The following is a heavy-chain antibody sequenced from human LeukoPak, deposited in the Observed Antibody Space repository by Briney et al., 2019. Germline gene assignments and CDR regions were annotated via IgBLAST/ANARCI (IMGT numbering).Heavy chain of an antibody. Sequence: TSGTLSLTCAVSGGSISSSNWWSWVRQPPGKGLEWIGEIYHSGSTNYNPSLKSRVSISVDKFKNQFSLKLSSVTAADTAVYYCAREEVQDCSGGSCYWFDPWGQGTLVTSP. J-gene: IGHJ5*02. D-gene: IGHD2-15*01. CDR3: AREEVQDCSGGSCYWFDP. CDR2: IYHSGST. V-gene: IGHV4-4*02. CDR1: GGSISSSNW.